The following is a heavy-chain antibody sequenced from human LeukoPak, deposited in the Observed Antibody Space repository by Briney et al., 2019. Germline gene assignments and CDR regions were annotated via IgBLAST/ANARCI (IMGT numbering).Heavy chain of an antibody. CDR1: GGSINRYY. D-gene: IGHD1-1*01. J-gene: IGHJ4*02. Sequence: SETLSLTCTVSGGSINRYYWSWIRHSPGKGLEWIAYIYYTGTTNYNPSLKSPVPHPLGTCKNQTSLGMTPVTARGPAVFFCAREWGTGSSDYWGQGILVTVSS. CDR3: AREWGTGSSDY. V-gene: IGHV4-59*01. CDR2: IYYTGTT.